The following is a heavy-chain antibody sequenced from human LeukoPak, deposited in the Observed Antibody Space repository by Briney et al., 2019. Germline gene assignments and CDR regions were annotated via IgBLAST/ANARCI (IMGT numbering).Heavy chain of an antibody. D-gene: IGHD6-13*01. V-gene: IGHV3-30*18. CDR2: ISYDGSNK. Sequence: PGGSLRLSCAASGFTFSSYGMPRVRQAPGKGLEWVAVISYDGSNKYYADFVKGRFTISRDNSKNTLYLQMNSLRAEDTAVYYCANGVEQQLVGGYYFDYWGQGTLVTVSS. CDR1: GFTFSSYG. CDR3: ANGVEQQLVGGYYFDY. J-gene: IGHJ4*02.